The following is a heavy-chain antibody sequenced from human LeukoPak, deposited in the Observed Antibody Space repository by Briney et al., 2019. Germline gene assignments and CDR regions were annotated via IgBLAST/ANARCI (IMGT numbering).Heavy chain of an antibody. CDR3: ARAIASSWYEEYYYYGMDV. Sequence: SETLSLTCTVSGGSISSYYWSWIRQPPGKGLERIGYIYYSGSTNYNPSLKSRVTISVDTSKNQFSLKLSSVTAADTAVYYCARAIASSWYEEYYYYGMDVRGQGTTVTVSS. J-gene: IGHJ6*02. D-gene: IGHD6-13*01. V-gene: IGHV4-59*01. CDR2: IYYSGST. CDR1: GGSISSYY.